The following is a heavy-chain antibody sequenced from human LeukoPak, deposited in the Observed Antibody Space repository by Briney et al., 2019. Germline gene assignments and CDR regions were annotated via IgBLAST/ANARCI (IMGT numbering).Heavy chain of an antibody. V-gene: IGHV1-8*03. CDR2: MNPNSGNT. CDR1: GYTFTSYD. J-gene: IGHJ4*02. D-gene: IGHD6-19*01. CDR3: ARAPSWGGLSSGSYYFDY. Sequence: GASVKLSCKASGYTFTSYDINWVRQATGQGLEWMGWMNPNSGNTGYAQKFQGRVTITSNTSISTAYMELSSLRSEDTAVYYCARAPSWGGLSSGSYYFDYWGQGTLVTVSS.